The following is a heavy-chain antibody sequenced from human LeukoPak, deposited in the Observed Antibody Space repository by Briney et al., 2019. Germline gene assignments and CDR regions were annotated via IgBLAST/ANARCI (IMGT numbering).Heavy chain of an antibody. CDR3: ARHYFDWLFLPYYFDY. J-gene: IGHJ4*02. V-gene: IGHV4-39*01. CDR1: GGSISSSSYY. D-gene: IGHD3-9*01. CDR2: IYYSGST. Sequence: SETLSLTCTVSGGSISSSSYYWGWIRQPPGKGLEWIGSIYYSGSTYYNPSLKSRVTISVDTSKNQFSLKLSSVTAADTAVYYCARHYFDWLFLPYYFDYWGQGTLVTVSS.